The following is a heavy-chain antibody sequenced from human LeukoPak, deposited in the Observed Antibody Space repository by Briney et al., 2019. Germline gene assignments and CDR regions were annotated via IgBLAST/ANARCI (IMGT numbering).Heavy chain of an antibody. CDR3: ARDAGHGIYVWGSYHSFDY. CDR1: GFTFSSYS. V-gene: IGHV3-21*01. CDR2: ISSSSSYI. D-gene: IGHD3-16*02. Sequence: PGGSLRLSCAASGFTFSSYSMNWVRQAPGKGLEWVSSISSSSSYIYYADSVKGRFTISRDNAKNSLYLQMNSLRAEDTAVYYCARDAGHGIYVWGSYHSFDYWGQGTLVTVSS. J-gene: IGHJ4*02.